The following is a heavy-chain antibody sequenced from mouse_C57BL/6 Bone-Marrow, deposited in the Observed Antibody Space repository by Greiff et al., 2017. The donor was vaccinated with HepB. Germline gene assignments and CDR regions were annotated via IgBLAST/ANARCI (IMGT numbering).Heavy chain of an antibody. CDR1: GFSLTSYG. CDR3: ARNAHFYYYGSSYSFAY. Sequence: VQLQQSGPGLVQPSQSLSITCTVSGFSLTSYGVHWVRQSPGQGLEWLGVIWSGGSTDYNAAFLSRLSISKDNSKSQVFFKMNSLQADDTAIYYCARNAHFYYYGSSYSFAYWGQGTLVTVSA. V-gene: IGHV2-2*01. J-gene: IGHJ3*01. D-gene: IGHD1-1*01. CDR2: IWSGGST.